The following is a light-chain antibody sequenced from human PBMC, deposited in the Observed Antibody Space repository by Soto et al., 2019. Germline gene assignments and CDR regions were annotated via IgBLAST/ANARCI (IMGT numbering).Light chain of an antibody. CDR2: DAS. CDR3: QQFNSYPPIT. CDR1: QGISSA. V-gene: IGKV1-13*02. J-gene: IGKJ3*01. Sequence: AIQLTQSPSSLSASVGDRVTITCRASQGISSALAWYQQKPGKAPKLLIYDASSLESGVPSRFNGSGSATDFTLTISSLQPEDFATYYCQQFNSYPPITFGPGTKVDIK.